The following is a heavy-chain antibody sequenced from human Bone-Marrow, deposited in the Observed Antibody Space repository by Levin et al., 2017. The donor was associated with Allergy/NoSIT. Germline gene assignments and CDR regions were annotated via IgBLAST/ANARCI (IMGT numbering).Heavy chain of an antibody. CDR3: ARAGIVGPTRVYYVMDV. Sequence: NPSETLSLTCSVSGDSVSNGTYQWAWIRQPPGKGLEWIGYIYYSGSTNYNPSLKSRVTISVDTSKNQFSLKLSSVTAADTAVYYCARAGIVGPTRVYYVMDVWGQGTTVTVSS. CDR2: IYYSGST. J-gene: IGHJ6*02. D-gene: IGHD1-26*01. CDR1: GDSVSNGTYQ. V-gene: IGHV4-61*01.